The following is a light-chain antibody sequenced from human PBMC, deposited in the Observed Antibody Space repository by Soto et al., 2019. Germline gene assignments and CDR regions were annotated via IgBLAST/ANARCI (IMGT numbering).Light chain of an antibody. J-gene: IGLJ3*02. CDR3: SSYTSSSSLV. V-gene: IGLV2-14*03. Sequence: QSALTQPASVSGSPGQSITISCTGTSSDVGGYNYVSWYQQHPGKAPKLMIYDVSYRPSGVSNRFSGSKSGNTASLTISGLQADEEADYYCSSYTSSSSLVFGGGTKLTVL. CDR1: SSDVGGYNY. CDR2: DVS.